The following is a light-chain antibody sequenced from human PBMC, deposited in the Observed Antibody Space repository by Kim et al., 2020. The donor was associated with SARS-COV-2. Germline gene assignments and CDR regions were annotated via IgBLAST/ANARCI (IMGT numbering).Light chain of an antibody. CDR3: QQRSNWPPMYT. J-gene: IGKJ2*01. V-gene: IGKV3-11*01. CDR2: DAS. Sequence: PGERATRSCRASQSVSSYLAWYQQKPGQAPRLLIYDASNRATGIPARFSGSGSGTDFTLTISSLEPEDFAVYYCQQRSNWPPMYTFGQGTKLEIK. CDR1: QSVSSY.